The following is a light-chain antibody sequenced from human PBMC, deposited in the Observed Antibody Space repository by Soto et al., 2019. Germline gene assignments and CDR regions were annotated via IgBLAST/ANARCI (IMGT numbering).Light chain of an antibody. Sequence: QSVLTQPAPVSRSPGQSITISCTAPSSNVPGYRYVSWYQQHPRKASKLMIYEVSNRPSGVSNRFSGCKSGNTASLTISGLQAEDEADYYCSSYTSNSTLVVFGGGTKVTVL. V-gene: IGLV2-14*01. CDR2: EVS. CDR1: SSNVPGYRY. CDR3: SSYTSNSTLVV. J-gene: IGLJ2*01.